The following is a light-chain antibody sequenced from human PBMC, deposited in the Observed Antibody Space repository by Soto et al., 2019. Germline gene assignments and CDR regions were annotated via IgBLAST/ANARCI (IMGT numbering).Light chain of an antibody. Sequence: QSALTQPASVSGSXXXXXTXSCTGSSGDIGDYKYVSWYKQHPGKAPKLMIYDVSNRPSGVSNRFSASKSGNTASLTISGLQAEDEADYYCSSYTSTNFVIFGGGTKLTVL. J-gene: IGLJ2*01. CDR2: DVS. CDR3: SSYTSTNFVI. CDR1: SGDIGDYKY. V-gene: IGLV2-14*01.